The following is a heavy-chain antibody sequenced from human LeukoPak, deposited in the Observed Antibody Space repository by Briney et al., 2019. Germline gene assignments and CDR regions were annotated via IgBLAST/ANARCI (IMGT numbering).Heavy chain of an antibody. CDR1: GGTFSSYA. Sequence: SVKVSCKASGGTFSSYAISWVRQAPGQGLEWMGGIIPIFGTANYAQKFQGRVTITADKSTSTAYMELSSLRSEDTAVYYCARVSEMATIARYYFDYWGQGTLVTVSS. CDR2: IIPIFGTA. D-gene: IGHD5-24*01. J-gene: IGHJ4*02. V-gene: IGHV1-69*06. CDR3: ARVSEMATIARYYFDY.